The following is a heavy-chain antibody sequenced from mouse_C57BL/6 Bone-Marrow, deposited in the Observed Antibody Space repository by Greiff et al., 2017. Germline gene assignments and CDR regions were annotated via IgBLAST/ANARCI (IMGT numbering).Heavy chain of an antibody. D-gene: IGHD1-1*01. V-gene: IGHV1-64*01. CDR3: ARTFITTVGYFDY. Sequence: QVQLQQPGAELVKPRASVKLSCKASGYTFTSYWMHWVKQRPGQGLEWIGMIHPNSGSTNYNEKFKSKATLTVDKSSSTAYMQLSSLTSEDSAVYYCARTFITTVGYFDYWGQGTTLTVSS. CDR2: IHPNSGST. J-gene: IGHJ2*01. CDR1: GYTFTSYW.